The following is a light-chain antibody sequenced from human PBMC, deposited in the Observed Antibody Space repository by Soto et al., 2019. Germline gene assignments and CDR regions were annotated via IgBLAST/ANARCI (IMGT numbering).Light chain of an antibody. Sequence: QSVLTQPLSASGSPGQSVTISCTGTSSDVGAYNYVSWYQQHPGQAPKLLIYEVVKRPSGVPDRFSGSKSGKTASLTVSGLQAEDEADYYCSSFAGSNNYLLFGGGTKVTVL. CDR2: EVV. CDR1: SSDVGAYNY. J-gene: IGLJ2*01. CDR3: SSFAGSNNYLL. V-gene: IGLV2-8*01.